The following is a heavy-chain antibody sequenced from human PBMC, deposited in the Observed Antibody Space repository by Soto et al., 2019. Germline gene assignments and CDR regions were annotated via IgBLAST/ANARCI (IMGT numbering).Heavy chain of an antibody. D-gene: IGHD6-25*01. CDR2: IYSGGLT. CDR3: AKAKYSSGYNWFDP. J-gene: IGHJ5*02. Sequence: GVSLSLSCAASKLTVGSSYMTWVRQAPGKGLEWVSVIYSGGLTYYADSVKGRFTISRDNSKNTLYLQMNSLRAEDTAVYYCAKAKYSSGYNWFDPWGQGTLVTVSS. CDR1: KLTVGSSY. V-gene: IGHV3-53*01.